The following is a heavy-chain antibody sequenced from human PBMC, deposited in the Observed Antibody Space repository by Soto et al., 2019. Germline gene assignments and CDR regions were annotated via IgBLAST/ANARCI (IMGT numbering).Heavy chain of an antibody. CDR3: ARDRYPLYGNNWFDP. Sequence: GGSLRLSCAASGFTFSSYAMHWVRQAPGKGLEWVAVISYDGSNKYYADSVKGRFTISRDNSKNTLYLQMNSLRAEDTAVYYCARDRYPLYGNNWFDPWGQGTLVTVSS. CDR2: ISYDGSNK. J-gene: IGHJ5*02. V-gene: IGHV3-30-3*01. D-gene: IGHD2-2*02. CDR1: GFTFSSYA.